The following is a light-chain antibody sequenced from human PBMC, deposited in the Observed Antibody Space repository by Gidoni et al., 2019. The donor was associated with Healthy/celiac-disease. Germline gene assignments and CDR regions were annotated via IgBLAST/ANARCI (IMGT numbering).Light chain of an antibody. CDR3: QQYGSSPLT. V-gene: IGKV3-20*01. CDR1: QCVSSSY. Sequence: VLTHSPGTLSLSPGESATLSCRASQCVSSSYLAWYQQKPGQAPRLLISGASSRATGIPDRFSGSGSGTDFTLTISRLEPEDFAVYYCQQYGSSPLTFXGXTKVEIK. J-gene: IGKJ4*01. CDR2: GAS.